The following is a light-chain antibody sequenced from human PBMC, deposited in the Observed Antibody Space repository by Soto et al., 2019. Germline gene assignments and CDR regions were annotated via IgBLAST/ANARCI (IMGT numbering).Light chain of an antibody. Sequence: QSALTQPPSASGTPGQRVTISCSGSRSNIGTKTVNWYQHLPGTAPKLLIYGSNLRPSGVPDRFSGSKSGTSASLAISGLQSEDEADYYCAAWDDSLNGYLFGTGTKLTVL. CDR1: RSNIGTKT. V-gene: IGLV1-44*01. CDR2: GSN. CDR3: AAWDDSLNGYL. J-gene: IGLJ1*01.